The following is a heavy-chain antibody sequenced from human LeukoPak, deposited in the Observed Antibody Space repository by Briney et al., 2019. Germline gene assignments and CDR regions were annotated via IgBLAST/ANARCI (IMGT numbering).Heavy chain of an antibody. V-gene: IGHV4-59*01. CDR1: GGSISSYY. CDR3: ARSYYSDSSGYYYLVY. CDR2: IYYSGST. D-gene: IGHD3-22*01. Sequence: SETLSPTCTVSGGSISSYYWNWIRQPPGKGLEWIGYIYYSGSTNYNPSLKSRVTISVDTSKNQFSLNLSSVTAADTAVYYCARSYYSDSSGYYYLVYWGQGTLVTVS. J-gene: IGHJ4*02.